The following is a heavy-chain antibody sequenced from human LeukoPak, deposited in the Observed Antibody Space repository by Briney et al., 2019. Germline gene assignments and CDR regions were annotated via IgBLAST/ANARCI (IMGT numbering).Heavy chain of an antibody. Sequence: ASVKVSCKASGYSFISQYMHWVRQAPRQGLEWMGIINPRGGSTSYAQKFQGRVTMTRDTSTSTVYMELSSLRSEDTAVYYCAREYGSGGDYYFDYWGQGTLVTVSS. J-gene: IGHJ4*02. CDR2: INPRGGST. CDR1: GYSFISQY. D-gene: IGHD4-17*01. CDR3: AREYGSGGDYYFDY. V-gene: IGHV1-46*01.